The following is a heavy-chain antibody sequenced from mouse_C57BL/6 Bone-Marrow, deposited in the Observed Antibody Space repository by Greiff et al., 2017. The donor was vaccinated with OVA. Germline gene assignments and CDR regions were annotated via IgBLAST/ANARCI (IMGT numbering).Heavy chain of an antibody. CDR2: ISSGSSTI. V-gene: IGHV5-17*01. Sequence: DVMLVESGGGLVKPGGSLKLSCAASGFTFSDYGMHWVRQAPEKGLEWVAYISSGSSTIYYADTVKGRFTISRDNAKNTLFLQMTSLRSEDTAMYYCARWGLWYFDVWGTGTTVTVSS. CDR1: GFTFSDYG. J-gene: IGHJ1*03. CDR3: ARWGLWYFDV.